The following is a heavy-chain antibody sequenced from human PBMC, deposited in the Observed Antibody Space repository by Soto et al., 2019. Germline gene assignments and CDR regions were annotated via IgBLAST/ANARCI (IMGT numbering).Heavy chain of an antibody. V-gene: IGHV4-39*01. J-gene: IGHJ5*02. CDR2: IYYSGST. Sequence: SETLSLTCTVSGGSISSSSFYWDWIRQPPGKGLEWIGSIYYSGSTYCNPSLKSRVTISVDTSKNQFSLKLSSVTAADTAVYYCVRHGSSYYTFDPWGQGTLVTVSS. D-gene: IGHD2-2*02. CDR3: VRHGSSYYTFDP. CDR1: GGSISSSSFY.